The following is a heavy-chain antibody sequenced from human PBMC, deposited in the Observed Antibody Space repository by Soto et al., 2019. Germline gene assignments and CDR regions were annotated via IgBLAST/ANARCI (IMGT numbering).Heavy chain of an antibody. CDR1: GFTFSNYG. D-gene: IGHD3-3*01. V-gene: IGHV3-74*01. Sequence: EVQLVESGGGLVQPGGSLRLSCAVSGFTFSNYGMHWVRQAPGEGLVWVSRVNSDGTSTNHADSVKGRITISRDNAKNTVYLQVNSLRAEDAAVYYCARGGSRSYDLDFWGQGTLVTVSS. J-gene: IGHJ4*02. CDR2: VNSDGTST. CDR3: ARGGSRSYDLDF.